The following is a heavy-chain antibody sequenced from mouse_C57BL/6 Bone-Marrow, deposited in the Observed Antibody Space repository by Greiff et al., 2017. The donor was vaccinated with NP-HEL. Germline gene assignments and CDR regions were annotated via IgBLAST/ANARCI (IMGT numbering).Heavy chain of an antibody. J-gene: IGHJ4*01. CDR3: AVTGYYYAMDY. Sequence: EVKLVESGPELVKPGASVKISCKASGYSFTGYYMNWVKQSPEKSLEWIGEINPSTGDTTYNQKFKAKATLTVDKSSSTAYMQLKSLTSEDSAVYYCAVTGYYYAMDYWGQGTSVTVSS. CDR1: GYSFTGYY. D-gene: IGHD4-1*01. V-gene: IGHV1-42*01. CDR2: INPSTGDT.